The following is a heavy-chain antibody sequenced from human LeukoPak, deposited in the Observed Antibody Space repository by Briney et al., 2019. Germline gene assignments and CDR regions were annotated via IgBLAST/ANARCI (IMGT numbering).Heavy chain of an antibody. CDR3: ASLWLPPDY. V-gene: IGHV4-34*01. Sequence: SETLSLTCAVYGGSFSGYYWSWIRQPPGKGLEWIGEINHSGSTNYNPSLKSRVTISVDTSKNQFSLKLSSVTAADTAVYYCASLWLPPDYWGQGTLVTVSS. D-gene: IGHD5-18*01. CDR1: GGSFSGYY. J-gene: IGHJ4*02. CDR2: INHSGST.